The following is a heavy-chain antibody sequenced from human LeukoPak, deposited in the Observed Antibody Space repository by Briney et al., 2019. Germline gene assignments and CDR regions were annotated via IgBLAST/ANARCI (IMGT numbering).Heavy chain of an antibody. CDR3: ARIGPDPFWYFDS. V-gene: IGHV4-59*11. Sequence: SETLSLTCTVSGGSIRSHYWSWIRQPPGKGLEWIGYLYYSTSTNYSPSLKSRVTISVDTSKNQFSLKLTSVTAADTAVYYCARIGPDPFWYFDSWGQGTLVTVSS. J-gene: IGHJ4*02. CDR2: LYYSTST. CDR1: GGSIRSHY. D-gene: IGHD1-14*01.